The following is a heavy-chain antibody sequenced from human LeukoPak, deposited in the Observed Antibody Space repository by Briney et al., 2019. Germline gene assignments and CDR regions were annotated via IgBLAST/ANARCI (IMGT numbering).Heavy chain of an antibody. CDR1: GRSISSSSYY. Sequence: SETLSLTCTVSGRSISSSSYYWGWIRQPPGKGLEWIGSIYYSGSTYYNPSLKSRVTISVDTSKNQFSLKLSSVTAADTAVYYCARPNSSRYKGIYYGMDVWGQGTTVTVSS. CDR3: ARPNSSRYKGIYYGMDV. CDR2: IYYSGST. V-gene: IGHV4-39*01. J-gene: IGHJ6*02. D-gene: IGHD3-22*01.